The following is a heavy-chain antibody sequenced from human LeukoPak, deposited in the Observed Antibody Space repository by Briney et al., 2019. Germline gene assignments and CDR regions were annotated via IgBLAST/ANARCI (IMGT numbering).Heavy chain of an antibody. CDR1: GFTFSSYS. V-gene: IGHV3-48*02. CDR2: ISRSSSSDI. J-gene: IGHJ3*02. CDR3: ARISSAFDI. Sequence: PGGSLRLSCAASGFTFSSYSMNWVRQAPGKGLEWVSYISRSSSSDIYYADSVKGRFTISRDNAKNSLYLQMNSLRDEDTAVYYCARISSAFDIWGQGTMVTVSS. D-gene: IGHD6-13*01.